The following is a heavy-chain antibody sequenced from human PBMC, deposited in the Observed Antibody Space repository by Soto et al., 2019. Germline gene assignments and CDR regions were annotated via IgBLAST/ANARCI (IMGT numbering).Heavy chain of an antibody. CDR3: ARRARPDFYYMDV. CDR1: GFPPSVNP. Sequence: EVQLAESGGGLAQPGGPWSPPGGPSGFPPSVNPMVGAGQVPGKGWEYVSGISSNGVGTYYANSVQGRFTISRDNSKNTVYLQMGSLRPEDMAVYYCARRARPDFYYMDVWGKGTTVTVSS. CDR2: ISSNGVGT. J-gene: IGHJ6*03. D-gene: IGHD6-6*01. V-gene: IGHV3-64*01.